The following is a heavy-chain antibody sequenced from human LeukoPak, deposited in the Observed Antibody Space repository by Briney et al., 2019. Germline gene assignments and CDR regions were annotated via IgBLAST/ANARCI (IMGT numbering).Heavy chain of an antibody. CDR3: ARPYDSSGYYNYYFDN. CDR2: IRAYNRST. CDR1: GYSFITYG. Sequence: ASVKVSCKASGYSFITYGISWVRQAPGQGLEWMGWIRAYNRSTDYAQNLQGRVTMTTDTSTSTAYMEMRSLRSDDTAVYYCARPYDSSGYYNYYFDNWGQGTLVTVSS. J-gene: IGHJ4*02. D-gene: IGHD3-22*01. V-gene: IGHV1-18*01.